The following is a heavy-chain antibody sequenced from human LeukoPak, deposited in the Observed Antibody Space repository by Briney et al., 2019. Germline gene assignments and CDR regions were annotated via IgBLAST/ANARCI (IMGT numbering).Heavy chain of an antibody. J-gene: IGHJ4*02. V-gene: IGHV4-34*01. Sequence: SETLSLTCAVYGGSFSGYYWSWIRQPPGKGLEWIGEINHSGSTNYNPSLKSRVTISVDTSKNQFSLKLSSVTAADTAVYYCARREYDFWSGYYNLDYWGQGTLVTVSS. CDR1: GGSFSGYY. CDR3: ARREYDFWSGYYNLDY. D-gene: IGHD3-3*01. CDR2: INHSGST.